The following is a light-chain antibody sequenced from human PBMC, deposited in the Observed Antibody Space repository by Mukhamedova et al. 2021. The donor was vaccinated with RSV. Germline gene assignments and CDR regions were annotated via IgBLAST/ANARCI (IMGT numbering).Light chain of an antibody. Sequence: WYQRRVHGKAPNLLIYKASSLENGVPSRFSGSGSGTEFTLTISSLQPDDFAIYHCQQYNTSPWTFGQGTKVEIK. CDR2: KAS. V-gene: IGKV1-5*03. J-gene: IGKJ1*01. CDR3: QQYNTSPWT.